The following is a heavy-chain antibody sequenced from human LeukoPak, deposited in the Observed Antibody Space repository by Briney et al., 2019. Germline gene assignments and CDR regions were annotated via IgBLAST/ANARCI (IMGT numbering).Heavy chain of an antibody. CDR3: ASLNYGDYERRVYAFDI. CDR1: GSTFSDYY. CDR2: ISSSGSTI. V-gene: IGHV3-11*01. D-gene: IGHD4-17*01. J-gene: IGHJ3*02. Sequence: GGSLRLSCAASGSTFSDYYMSWIRQAPGKGLEWVSYISSSGSTIYYADSVKGRFTISRDNAKNSLYLQMNSLRAEDTAVYYCASLNYGDYERRVYAFDIWGQGTMVTVSS.